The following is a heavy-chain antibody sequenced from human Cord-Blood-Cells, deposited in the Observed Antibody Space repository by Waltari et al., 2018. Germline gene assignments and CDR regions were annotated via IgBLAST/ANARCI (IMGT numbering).Heavy chain of an antibody. D-gene: IGHD4-4*01. Sequence: QVQLVQSGAEVKKPGSSVKVSCKASGGTFSRYAISWVRQAPGQGLEWMGRIIPILGIANYAQKFQGRVTITADKSTSTAYMELSSLRSEDTAVYYCAREGTTTVTTYYFDYWGQGTLVTVSS. CDR2: IIPILGIA. V-gene: IGHV1-69*09. CDR3: AREGTTTVTTYYFDY. CDR1: GGTFSRYA. J-gene: IGHJ4*02.